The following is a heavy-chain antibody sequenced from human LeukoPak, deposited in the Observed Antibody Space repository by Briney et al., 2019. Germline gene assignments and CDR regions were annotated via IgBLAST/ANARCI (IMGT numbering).Heavy chain of an antibody. CDR3: ARDRMGYYDYVWGSYRYPDV. J-gene: IGHJ6*02. Sequence: ASVKVSCKASGYTFTNYYMHWVRQAPGQGLEWMGIINPSGGSTTYAQKFQGRVTMTRDTSTSTVYVELSSLRSEDTAVYFCARDRMGYYDYVWGSYRYPDVWGQGTTVTVSS. D-gene: IGHD3-16*02. V-gene: IGHV1-46*01. CDR2: INPSGGST. CDR1: GYTFTNYY.